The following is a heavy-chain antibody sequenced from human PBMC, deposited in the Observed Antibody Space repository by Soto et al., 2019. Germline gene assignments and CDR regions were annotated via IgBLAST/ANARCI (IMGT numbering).Heavy chain of an antibody. V-gene: IGHV2-5*02. CDR2: IYWDDDK. CDR3: SYYQCNNGNCGFDY. Sequence: SGPTLVNPTQTLTLTCTFSGFSLNTRGAGVGWIRQPPGGALEWLALIYWDDDKKYKSSVESRLTITKDASINQVVLTMTNMDPVDTGTYSCSYYQCNNGNCGFDYWGHGSLVPVYS. CDR1: GFSLNTRGAG. D-gene: IGHD2-8*01. J-gene: IGHJ4*01.